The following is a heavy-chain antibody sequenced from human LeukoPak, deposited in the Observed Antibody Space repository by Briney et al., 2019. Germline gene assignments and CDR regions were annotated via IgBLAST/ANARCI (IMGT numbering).Heavy chain of an antibody. V-gene: IGHV1-18*01. Sequence: ASVKVSCKASGYTFTSYGISWVRQAPGQGLEGMGWISAYNGNTNYAQKLQGRVTMTTDTFTSTAYMELRSLKSDDTAVYYCGSLKSYYDSSGYLVTDAFDIWGEGRMVTVSS. CDR1: GYTFTSYG. CDR3: GSLKSYYDSSGYLVTDAFDI. CDR2: ISAYNGNT. J-gene: IGHJ3*02. D-gene: IGHD3-22*01.